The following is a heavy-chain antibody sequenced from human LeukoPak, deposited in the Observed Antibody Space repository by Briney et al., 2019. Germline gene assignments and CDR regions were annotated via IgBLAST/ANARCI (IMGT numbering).Heavy chain of an antibody. V-gene: IGHV1-8*03. CDR1: GYTFTSYD. CDR3: ARASWIVAGTSFDY. D-gene: IGHD5-12*01. J-gene: IGHJ4*02. Sequence: ASVKVSCKASGYTFTSYDINWVRQATGQGLEWMGWMNPNSGNTGYAQTFQGRVTITRNTSISTAYMELSSLRSEDTAVYYCARASWIVAGTSFDYWGQGTLVTVSS. CDR2: MNPNSGNT.